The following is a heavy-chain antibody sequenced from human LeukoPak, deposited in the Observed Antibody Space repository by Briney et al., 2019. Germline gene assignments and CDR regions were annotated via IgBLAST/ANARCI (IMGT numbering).Heavy chain of an antibody. Sequence: SETLSLTCTVSGGSISSSSYYWGWIRQAPGKGLEWIGSIYYSGSTYYNPSLKSRVTISVDTSKNQFSLKLSSVTAADTAVYYCARQGLLWFGESSTYFDYWGQGTLVTVSS. CDR3: ARQGLLWFGESSTYFDY. V-gene: IGHV4-39*01. CDR1: GGSISSSSYY. D-gene: IGHD3-10*01. J-gene: IGHJ4*02. CDR2: IYYSGST.